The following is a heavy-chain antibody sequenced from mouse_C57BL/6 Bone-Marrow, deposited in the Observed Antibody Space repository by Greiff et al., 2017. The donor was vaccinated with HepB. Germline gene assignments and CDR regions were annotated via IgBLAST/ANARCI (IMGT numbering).Heavy chain of an antibody. J-gene: IGHJ3*01. CDR2: ISDGGSYT. V-gene: IGHV5-4*01. CDR3: ARGGRRFAY. D-gene: IGHD1-1*01. CDR1: GFTFSSYA. Sequence: EVQVVESGGGLVKPGGSLKLSCAASGFTFSSYAMSWVRQTPEKRLEWVATISDGGSYTYYPDNVKGRFTISRDNAKNNLYLQMSHLKSEDTAMYYCARGGRRFAYWGQGTRVTVSA.